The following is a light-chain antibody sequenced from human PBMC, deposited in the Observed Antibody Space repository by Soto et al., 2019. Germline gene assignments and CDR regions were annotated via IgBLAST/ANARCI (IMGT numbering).Light chain of an antibody. CDR3: QQYDNPSLT. Sequence: DIQMTQSPSSLSASVGDRVTITCQASQDISNYLNWYQQKPGKAPKLLNYDASNFETGVPSRFSVSESGTDFTLTIRSLKPQDIATYYCQQYDNPSLTFGGGTKVEIK. CDR2: DAS. J-gene: IGKJ4*01. CDR1: QDISNY. V-gene: IGKV1-33*01.